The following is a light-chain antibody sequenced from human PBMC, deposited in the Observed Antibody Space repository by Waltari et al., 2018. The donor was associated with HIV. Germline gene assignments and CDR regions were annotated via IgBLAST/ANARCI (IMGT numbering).Light chain of an antibody. CDR3: FSYATGSYWV. J-gene: IGLJ3*02. CDR2: DVT. CDR1: SIDVGGYNF. V-gene: IGLV2-11*01. Sequence: QSALTQPRSVSGSPGQSVTISCPGTSIDVGGYNFVSWYQHHPGKAPKLMIYDVTKRPSGVPDRFSGSKSGNTASLTISGLQAEDEADYYCFSYATGSYWVFGGGTKLTAL.